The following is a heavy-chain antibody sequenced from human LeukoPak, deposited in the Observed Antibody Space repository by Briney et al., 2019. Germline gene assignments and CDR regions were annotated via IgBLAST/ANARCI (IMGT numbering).Heavy chain of an antibody. Sequence: TGGSLRLSCAASGFTFSTYDMTWVRQAPGKGLEWVSAISASRGSTYYADSVKGRFTISRDNSKNTLYLQMNSLRAEDTAIYYCANPFYGSGPRGYWGQGTLVTVSS. CDR3: ANPFYGSGPRGY. CDR2: ISASRGST. V-gene: IGHV3-23*01. J-gene: IGHJ4*02. CDR1: GFTFSTYD. D-gene: IGHD3-10*01.